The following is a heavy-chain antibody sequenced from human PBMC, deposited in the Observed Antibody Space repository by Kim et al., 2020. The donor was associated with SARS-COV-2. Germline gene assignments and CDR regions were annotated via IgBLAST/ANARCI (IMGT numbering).Heavy chain of an antibody. Sequence: GGSLRLSCAASGFTFSSYGMHWVRQAPGKGLEWVAVISYDGSNKYYADSVKGRFTISRDNSKNTLYLQMNSLRAEDTAVYYCAKDYTYYDFWSGYYRNYYGMDVWGQGTTVTVSS. J-gene: IGHJ6*02. CDR1: GFTFSSYG. CDR3: AKDYTYYDFWSGYYRNYYGMDV. V-gene: IGHV3-30*18. CDR2: ISYDGSNK. D-gene: IGHD3-3*01.